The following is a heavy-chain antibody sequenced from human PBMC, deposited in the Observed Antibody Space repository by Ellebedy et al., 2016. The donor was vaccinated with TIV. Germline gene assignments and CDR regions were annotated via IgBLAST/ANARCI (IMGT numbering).Heavy chain of an antibody. CDR2: IEFTGSA. CDR3: ARLLPTGIYGKGFFDS. V-gene: IGHV4-39*01. D-gene: IGHD3-10*01. Sequence: GSLRLXCSVSGDSISSSGSYGGWIRQPPGKGPEWIGTIEFTGSAYYSPSLTSRTTISVDKSQNQLSLNLISVTGADTAVYYCARLLPTGIYGKGFFDSWGQGILVTVSS. J-gene: IGHJ4*01. CDR1: GDSISSSGSY.